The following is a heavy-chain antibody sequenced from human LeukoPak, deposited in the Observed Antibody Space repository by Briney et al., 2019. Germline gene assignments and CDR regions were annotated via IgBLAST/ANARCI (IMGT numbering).Heavy chain of an antibody. J-gene: IGHJ4*02. D-gene: IGHD2-2*02. V-gene: IGHV3-21*01. CDR2: ISGSSSYI. CDR1: GFTVSSNY. Sequence: AGGSLRLSCAASGFTVSSNYMNWVRQAPGKGREWGSSISGSSSYIDYADSVKGRFTLSRDNAKNSLYLEMNSLRAEDTAVYYCARDGRTAAIVGFDYWGQGSLVTVSS. CDR3: ARDGRTAAIVGFDY.